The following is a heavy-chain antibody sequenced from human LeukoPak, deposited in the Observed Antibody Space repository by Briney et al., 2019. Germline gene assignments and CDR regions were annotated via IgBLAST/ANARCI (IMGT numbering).Heavy chain of an antibody. V-gene: IGHV1-69*13. CDR3: ARVHRTAAGIFDY. CDR2: FIPIFDTA. D-gene: IGHD6-13*01. Sequence: GASVKVSCKASGGTFSSYAISWVRQAPGQGLEWMGGFIPIFDTANYSQKFQGRVTITADESASTAYMELSSLRSEDTAVYYCARVHRTAAGIFDYWGQGTLVTVSS. J-gene: IGHJ4*02. CDR1: GGTFSSYA.